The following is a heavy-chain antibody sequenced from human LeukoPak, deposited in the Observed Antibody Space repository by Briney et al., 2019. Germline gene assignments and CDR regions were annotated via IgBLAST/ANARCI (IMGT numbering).Heavy chain of an antibody. V-gene: IGHV1-2*02. D-gene: IGHD3-9*01. Sequence: EASVKVSCKASGYTFTGYYMHWVRQAPGQGLEWMGWINPNSGGTNYAQKFQGRVTMTRDTSISTAYMELSRLRSDDTAVYYCARSDILTGYPYYFDYWGQGTLVTVSS. CDR3: ARSDILTGYPYYFDY. J-gene: IGHJ4*02. CDR1: GYTFTGYY. CDR2: INPNSGGT.